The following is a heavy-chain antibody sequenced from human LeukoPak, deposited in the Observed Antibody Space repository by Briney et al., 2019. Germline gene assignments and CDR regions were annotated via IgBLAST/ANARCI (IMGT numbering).Heavy chain of an antibody. D-gene: IGHD1-26*01. J-gene: IGHJ6*02. V-gene: IGHV4-59*01. CDR1: GGSLSSYY. CDR2: IYYSGST. Sequence: PSETLSLTCTVSGGSLSSYYWSWIRQPPGKGLEWIGYIYYSGSTNYNPSLKSRVTISVDTSKNQFSLKLSSVTAADTAVYYCARGGTVRNGMDVWGQGTTVTVSS. CDR3: ARGGTVRNGMDV.